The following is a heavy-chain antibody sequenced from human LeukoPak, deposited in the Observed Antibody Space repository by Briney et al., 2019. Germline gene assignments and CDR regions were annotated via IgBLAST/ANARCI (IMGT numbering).Heavy chain of an antibody. CDR3: AKGSADGDYLDY. D-gene: IGHD4-17*01. Sequence: GGSLRLSCAASGFTFSSYGMHWVRQAPGKGLEWVAVISYDGSNKYYADSVKGRFTISRDNSKNTLYLQMNSLRAEDTAVYYCAKGSADGDYLDYWGQGTLVTVSS. CDR2: ISYDGSNK. J-gene: IGHJ4*02. CDR1: GFTFSSYG. V-gene: IGHV3-30*18.